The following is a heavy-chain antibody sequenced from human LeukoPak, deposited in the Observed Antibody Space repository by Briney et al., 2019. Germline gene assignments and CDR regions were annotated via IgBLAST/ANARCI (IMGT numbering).Heavy chain of an antibody. J-gene: IGHJ6*03. CDR1: GGTFSSYA. Sequence: ASVKVSCKASGGTFSSYAISWVRQAPGQGLEWTGGIIPIFGTANYAQKFQGRVTITTDESTSTAYMELSSLRSEDTAVYYCARVLDYSNYVGYYYYYYMDVWGKGTTVTVSS. CDR2: IIPIFGTA. V-gene: IGHV1-69*05. D-gene: IGHD4-11*01. CDR3: ARVLDYSNYVGYYYYYYMDV.